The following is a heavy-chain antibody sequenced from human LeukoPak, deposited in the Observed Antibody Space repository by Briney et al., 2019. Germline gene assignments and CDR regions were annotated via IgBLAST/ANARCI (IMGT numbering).Heavy chain of an antibody. CDR3: ASLRPFVVRGVKYYYYMDV. CDR1: GGSISSYY. V-gene: IGHV4-59*12. CDR2: IYYSGST. J-gene: IGHJ6*03. Sequence: SETLSLTCTVSGGSISSYYWSWIRQPPGKGLEWIGYIYYSGSTNYNPSLKSRVTISVDTSKNQFSLKLSSVTAADTAVYYCASLRPFVVRGVKYYYYMDVWGKGTTVTISS. D-gene: IGHD3-10*01.